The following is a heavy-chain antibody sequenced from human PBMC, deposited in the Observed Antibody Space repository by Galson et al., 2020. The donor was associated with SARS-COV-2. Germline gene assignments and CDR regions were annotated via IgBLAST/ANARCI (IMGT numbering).Heavy chain of an antibody. CDR1: GGSFSDYS. CDR3: ARGGSRPIMVFDYYYFYMDV. J-gene: IGHJ6*03. V-gene: IGHV4-34*01. Sequence: SETLSLTCAVYGGSFSDYSWTWVRQPPGKGLEWIGEISHSGSTTYSTSLKSRVFMSVDTSKNQFSLKLRSVTAADTAVYYCARGGSRPIMVFDYYYFYMDVWGKGTTVTVSS. D-gene: IGHD2-8*01. CDR2: ISHSGST.